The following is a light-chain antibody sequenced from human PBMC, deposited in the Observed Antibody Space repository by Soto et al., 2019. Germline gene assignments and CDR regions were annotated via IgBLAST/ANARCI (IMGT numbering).Light chain of an antibody. J-gene: IGLJ1*01. CDR2: EVS. V-gene: IGLV2-14*01. Sequence: QSFLTQPASVSGSPGQSITISCTGTSSDVGGYNYVSWYQQPPGKAPKLIVYEVSSRPSGVSDRFSGSKSGNTASLAISGLQAEDEADYYCSSYTITTALVFGTGTKVTVL. CDR1: SSDVGGYNY. CDR3: SSYTITTALV.